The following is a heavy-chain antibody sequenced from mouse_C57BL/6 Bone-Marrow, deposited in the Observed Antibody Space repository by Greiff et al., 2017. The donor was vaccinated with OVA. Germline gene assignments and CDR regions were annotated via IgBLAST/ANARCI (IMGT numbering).Heavy chain of an antibody. CDR2: IYPRSGNT. J-gene: IGHJ1*03. Sequence: QVQLQQSGAELARPGASVKLSCKASGYTFTSYGISWVKQRPGQGLEWIGEIYPRSGNTYYNEKFKGKATLTADKSSSTAYMELRSLTSEDSAVYFCARGDYGSSFYWYFDVWGTGTTVTVSS. CDR1: GYTFTSYG. V-gene: IGHV1-81*01. D-gene: IGHD1-1*01. CDR3: ARGDYGSSFYWYFDV.